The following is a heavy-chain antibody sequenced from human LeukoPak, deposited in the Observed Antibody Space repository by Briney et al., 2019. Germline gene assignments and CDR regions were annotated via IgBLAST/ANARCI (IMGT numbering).Heavy chain of an antibody. Sequence: GGSLRLSCAASGFTFSSYAMSWVRQAPGKGLEWVSAISGSGGSTYYADSVKGRFTIPRDNSKNTLYLQMNSLKTEDTAVYYCFFPLDSSTYEFDYWGQGTLVTVSS. D-gene: IGHD3-22*01. CDR3: FFPLDSSTYEFDY. J-gene: IGHJ4*02. CDR1: GFTFSSYA. CDR2: ISGSGGST. V-gene: IGHV3-23*01.